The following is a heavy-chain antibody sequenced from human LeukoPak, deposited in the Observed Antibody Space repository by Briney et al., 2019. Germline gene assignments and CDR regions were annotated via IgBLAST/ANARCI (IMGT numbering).Heavy chain of an antibody. D-gene: IGHD2-15*01. Sequence: PGGSLRLSCAASGFTFSSYGMHWVRQAPGKGLEWVAFIRYDGSNKYYADSVKGRFTISRDTSKNTLYLQMNSLRAEDTAVYYCAKPLPLYCSGGSCYYRFDYWGQGTLVTVSS. J-gene: IGHJ4*02. CDR2: IRYDGSNK. CDR1: GFTFSSYG. CDR3: AKPLPLYCSGGSCYYRFDY. V-gene: IGHV3-30*02.